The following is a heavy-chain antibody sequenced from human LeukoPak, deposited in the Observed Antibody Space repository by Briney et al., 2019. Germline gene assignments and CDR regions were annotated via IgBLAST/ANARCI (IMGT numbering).Heavy chain of an antibody. J-gene: IGHJ4*02. Sequence: GGSLRLSCAASGFTFSSYAMSWVRQAPGKGLEWVSAISGSGGSTDYADSVKGRFTISRDNSKNTLYLQMNSLRAEDTAVYYCAKRADYYASSDPIYQDYWGQGTLVTVSS. D-gene: IGHD3-22*01. V-gene: IGHV3-23*01. CDR2: ISGSGGST. CDR1: GFTFSSYA. CDR3: AKRADYYASSDPIYQDY.